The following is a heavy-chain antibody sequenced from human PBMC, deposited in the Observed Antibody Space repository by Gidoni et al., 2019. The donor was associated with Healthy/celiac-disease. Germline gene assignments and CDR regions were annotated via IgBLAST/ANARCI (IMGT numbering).Heavy chain of an antibody. CDR2: ISGSGGST. CDR3: AKVGAAAGRVRGAFDI. J-gene: IGHJ3*02. Sequence: EVQLLESGGGLVQPGGSLRLSCAASGFTFTTYAISWVRQAPGKGLEWVSAISGSGGSTYYADSVKGRFTISRDNSKNTLYLQMNSLRAEDTAVYYCAKVGAAAGRVRGAFDIWGQGTMVTVSS. V-gene: IGHV3-23*01. CDR1: GFTFTTYA. D-gene: IGHD6-13*01.